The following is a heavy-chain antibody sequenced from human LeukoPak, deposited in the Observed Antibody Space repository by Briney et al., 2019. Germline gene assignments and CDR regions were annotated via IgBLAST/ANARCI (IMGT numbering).Heavy chain of an antibody. J-gene: IGHJ4*02. CDR2: IWYDGSNK. V-gene: IGHV3-33*01. Sequence: GGSLRLSCAASGFTFSSYGMHWVRQAPGKGLEWVAVIWYDGSNKYYADSVKGRFTISRDNSKNSLYLQMNSLRAEDTAVYYCARPYYYDSSGPGYWGQGTLVTVSS. D-gene: IGHD3-22*01. CDR1: GFTFSSYG. CDR3: ARPYYYDSSGPGY.